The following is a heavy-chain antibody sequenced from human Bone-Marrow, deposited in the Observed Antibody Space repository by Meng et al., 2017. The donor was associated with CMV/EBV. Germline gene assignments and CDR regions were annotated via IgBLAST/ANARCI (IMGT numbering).Heavy chain of an antibody. CDR3: ARMFFYGSRSSVDAFDF. D-gene: IGHD3-10*01. Sequence: GESLKISCVASGFTFSNDWMSWVRQAPGKGLEWVVNIKEDGTEKYYADSVKGRFTTSRDNAKKSLDLQMNSLRAEDTDVYYCARMFFYGSRSSVDAFDFWGQGTRVTVSS. CDR2: IKEDGTEK. CDR1: GFTFSNDW. V-gene: IGHV3-7*01. J-gene: IGHJ3*01.